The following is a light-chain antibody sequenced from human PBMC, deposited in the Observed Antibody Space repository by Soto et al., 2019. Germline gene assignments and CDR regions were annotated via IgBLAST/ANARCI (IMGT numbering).Light chain of an antibody. J-gene: IGLJ1*01. Sequence: QSVLTQPASVSGSPGQSIAISCTGTSSDVGRYNYVSRYQQHPGKAPKLMIYEVSNRPSGVSNRFSGSKSGNTASLTISGLQAEDVADYYCSAYTTTSTTLYVFGSGTKLTVL. CDR2: EVS. V-gene: IGLV2-14*01. CDR3: SAYTTTSTTLYV. CDR1: SSDVGRYNY.